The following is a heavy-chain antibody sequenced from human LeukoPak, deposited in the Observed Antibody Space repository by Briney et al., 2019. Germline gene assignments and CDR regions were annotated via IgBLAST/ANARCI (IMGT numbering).Heavy chain of an antibody. J-gene: IGHJ4*02. CDR1: GFTFSNYE. V-gene: IGHV3-48*03. CDR2: ISSSGSTI. CDR3: ATSGSQGLSGTDY. Sequence: GGSLRLSCAASGFTFSNYELNWVRQAPGKGLEWLSYISSSGSTIYYADSVKGRFTISRDNSKNTLYLQMNSLRAEDTAVYYCATSGSQGLSGTDYWGQGTLVTVSS. D-gene: IGHD1-26*01.